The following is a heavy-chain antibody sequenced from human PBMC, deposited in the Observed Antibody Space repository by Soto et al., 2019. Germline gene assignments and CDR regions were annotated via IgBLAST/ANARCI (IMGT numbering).Heavy chain of an antibody. CDR3: AIPRGTSNSAFDL. V-gene: IGHV3-74*01. Sequence: EVQLVESGGGLVQPGGSLRLSCAASGFTFSRYWMHWVRQAPGKGLVGVSRINPDESWTDYADSVEGPFTISRDNAKNTLYLQLNSLRVEDPAVYYCAIPRGTSNSAFDLVGQGTMVAVSS. J-gene: IGHJ3*01. CDR2: INPDESWT. D-gene: IGHD3-16*01. CDR1: GFTFSRYW.